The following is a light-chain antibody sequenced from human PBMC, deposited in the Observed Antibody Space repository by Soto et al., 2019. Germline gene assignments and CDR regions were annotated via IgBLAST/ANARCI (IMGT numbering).Light chain of an antibody. CDR2: AAS. CDR1: PGIRNS. J-gene: IGKJ4*01. CDR3: QTHSSVRFT. V-gene: IGKV1-27*01. Sequence: DLQMTQSPSFLSASVGDRVTSTCRASPGIRNSLAWYQHKPGKGPKLLIYAASILYSGVSSRFSGSRPGTDFTLAISSLQPEDVAVYYCQTHSSVRFTSGGGTNVEIK.